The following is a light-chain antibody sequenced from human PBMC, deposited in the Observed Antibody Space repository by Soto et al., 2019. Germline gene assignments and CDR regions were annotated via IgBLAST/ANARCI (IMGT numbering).Light chain of an antibody. CDR2: DVS. CDR3: SSYTTSNTRQIV. V-gene: IGLV2-14*03. J-gene: IGLJ1*01. Sequence: SLLTHPASVSGSPGQSITIFCTGPSSDVGGYNYVSWYQHHPGKAPKLMIYDVSNRPSGVSNRFSGSKSGNTASLTIPGLQPEDEADYYCSSYTTSNTRQIVFGTGTKVTVL. CDR1: SSDVGGYNY.